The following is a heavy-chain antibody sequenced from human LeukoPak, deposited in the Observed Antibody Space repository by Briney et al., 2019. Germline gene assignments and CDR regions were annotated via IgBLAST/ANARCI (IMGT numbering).Heavy chain of an antibody. CDR3: ALMDSGYDRPFDY. J-gene: IGHJ4*02. CDR2: IYYSGST. V-gene: IGHV4-31*03. D-gene: IGHD5-12*01. CDR1: GGSISSGGYY. Sequence: SETLSLTCTVSGGSISSGGYYWSRIRQHPGKGLEGIGYIYYSGSTYYNPSLKSRVTISVDTSKNQFSLKLSSVTAADTAVYYCALMDSGYDRPFDYWGQGTLVTVSS.